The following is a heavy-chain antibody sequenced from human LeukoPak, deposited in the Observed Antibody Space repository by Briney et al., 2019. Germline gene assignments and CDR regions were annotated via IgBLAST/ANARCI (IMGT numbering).Heavy chain of an antibody. CDR3: ARAEMYSSGWLPYYYYYYYMDV. V-gene: IGHV3-7*01. J-gene: IGHJ6*03. Sequence: PGGSLRLSCAASGFTFSSYWMSWVRQAPGKGLEWVANIKQDGSEKYYVDSVKGRFTISRDNAKNSLYLQMNSLRAEDTAVYYCARAEMYSSGWLPYYYYYYYMDVWGKGTTVTVSS. CDR2: IKQDGSEK. CDR1: GFTFSSYW. D-gene: IGHD6-19*01.